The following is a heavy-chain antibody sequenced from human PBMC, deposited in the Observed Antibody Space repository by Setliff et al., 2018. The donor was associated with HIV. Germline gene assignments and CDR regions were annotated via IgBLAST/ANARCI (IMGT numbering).Heavy chain of an antibody. CDR2: IDSDGGSA. CDR1: GFIFRYYA. Sequence: GGSLRLSCAASGFIFRYYAIHWVRQAPGKGLEYVSGIDSDGGSAYYADSVKGRFTISRDNSKNTLYLQMGSLRNEDMAVYFCARDRQPLSSSGWGSHMDVWGQGTTVTSP. V-gene: IGHV3-64*02. D-gene: IGHD6-19*01. J-gene: IGHJ6*02. CDR3: ARDRQPLSSSGWGSHMDV.